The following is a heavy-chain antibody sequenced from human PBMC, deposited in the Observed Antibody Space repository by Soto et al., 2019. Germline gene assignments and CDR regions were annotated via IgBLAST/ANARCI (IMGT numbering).Heavy chain of an antibody. J-gene: IGHJ5*02. CDR2: INPNSGGT. CDR1: GYTFTGYY. D-gene: IGHD2-15*01. Sequence: QVQLVQSGAEVKKPGASVKVSCKASGYTFTGYYMHWVRQAPGQGLEWMGWINPNSGGTNYAQKFQGRVTMTRDTSSSTAYRERSRLRSDDTAVYYCAREEAADIVVVVAASVTNNWFDPWGQGTLVTVSS. CDR3: AREEAADIVVVVAASVTNNWFDP. V-gene: IGHV1-2*02.